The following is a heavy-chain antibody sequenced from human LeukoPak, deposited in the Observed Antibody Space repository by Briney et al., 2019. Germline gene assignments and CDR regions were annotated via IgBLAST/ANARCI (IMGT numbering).Heavy chain of an antibody. CDR1: GFTFSSYA. J-gene: IGHJ6*03. V-gene: IGHV3-23*01. CDR3: AKGLRTGVGPYMGYHYYMDV. D-gene: IGHD3-16*01. CDR2: INDNGAGT. Sequence: GRSLRLSCAASGFTFSSYAMSWVRQAPGKGLKWVSTINDNGAGTYYADSVKGRFTISRDNSYNTVSLQMNSLRDEDTGVYYCAKGLRTGVGPYMGYHYYMDVWGKGATVTVSS.